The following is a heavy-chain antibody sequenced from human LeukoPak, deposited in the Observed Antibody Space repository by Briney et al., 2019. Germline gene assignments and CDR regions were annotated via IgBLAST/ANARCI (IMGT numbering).Heavy chain of an antibody. V-gene: IGHV3-15*01. J-gene: IGHJ3*02. CDR3: TTGAQWVLDAFDI. CDR2: IKSKTDGGTT. Sequence: GGSLRLSCAASGFTFSNAWMSWVRQAPGKGLEWVGRIKSKTDGGTTDYAAPVKGRFTISRDDSKNTLYLQMNSLKTEDTAVYYCTTGAQWVLDAFDIWGQGTMVTVSS. CDR1: GFTFSNAW. D-gene: IGHD2-8*01.